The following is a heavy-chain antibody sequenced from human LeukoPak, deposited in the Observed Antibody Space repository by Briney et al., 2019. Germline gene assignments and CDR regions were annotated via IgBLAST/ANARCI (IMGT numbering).Heavy chain of an antibody. CDR2: IYYSGST. D-gene: IGHD2-2*01. Sequence: SETLSLTCTVSGGSISSGGYYWSWIRQHPGKGLEWIGYIYYSGSTYYNPPLKSRVTISVDTSKNQFSLKLSSVTAADTAVYYCARAGCSSTSCKNYYYYYMDVWGKGTTVTVSS. CDR1: GGSISSGGYY. V-gene: IGHV4-31*03. CDR3: ARAGCSSTSCKNYYYYYMDV. J-gene: IGHJ6*03.